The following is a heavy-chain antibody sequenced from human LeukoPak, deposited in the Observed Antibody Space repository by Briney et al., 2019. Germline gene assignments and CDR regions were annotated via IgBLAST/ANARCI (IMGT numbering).Heavy chain of an antibody. CDR3: ARVPELAMGVLDY. D-gene: IGHD1-26*01. J-gene: IGHJ4*02. V-gene: IGHV5-51*01. CDR2: IYPGDSDT. CDR1: GYTFTSYD. Sequence: ASVKVSCKASGYTFTSYDINWVRQATGQGLEWMGIIYPGDSDTRYSPSFQGQVTISADKSISTAYLQWSSLKASDTAMYYCARVPELAMGVLDYWGQGTLVTVSS.